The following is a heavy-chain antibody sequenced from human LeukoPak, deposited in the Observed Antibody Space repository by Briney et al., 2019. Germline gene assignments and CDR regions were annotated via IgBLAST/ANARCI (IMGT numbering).Heavy chain of an antibody. D-gene: IGHD6-19*01. Sequence: PGGSLRLSCAASGFTFSSYAMSWVRQAPGKGLEWVSAISGSGGSTYYADSVKGRFTISRDNSKNTLYLQMDSLRAEDTAVYYCARAAVAGNPGGYFDYWGQGTLVTVSS. J-gene: IGHJ4*02. CDR3: ARAAVAGNPGGYFDY. CDR1: GFTFSSYA. V-gene: IGHV3-23*01. CDR2: ISGSGGST.